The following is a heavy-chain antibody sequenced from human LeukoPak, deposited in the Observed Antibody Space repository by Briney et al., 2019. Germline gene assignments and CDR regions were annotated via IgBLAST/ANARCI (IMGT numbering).Heavy chain of an antibody. J-gene: IGHJ4*02. Sequence: GGSLRLSCAASGFTFSSYGMHWVRQAPGKGLEWVAFIRYDGSNKYYADSVKGRFTISRDFSKNTVHLLMHSLRVEDTAIYYCAKGPRLNSGYHPDCWGQGTLVTVSS. D-gene: IGHD3-22*01. CDR2: IRYDGSNK. V-gene: IGHV3-30*02. CDR3: AKGPRLNSGYHPDC. CDR1: GFTFSSYG.